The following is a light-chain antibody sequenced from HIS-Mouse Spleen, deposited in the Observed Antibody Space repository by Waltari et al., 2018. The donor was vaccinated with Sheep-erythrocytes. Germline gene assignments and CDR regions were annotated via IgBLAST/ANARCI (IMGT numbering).Light chain of an antibody. CDR3: CSYAGSSTPWV. Sequence: QSALTQPASVSGSPGQSITISCTATSSDVGSYTLFSWYQQHPGKAPKLMIYEGSKRPSGVSNRFSGSKSGNTASLTISGLQAEDEADYYCCSYAGSSTPWVFGGGTKLTVL. J-gene: IGLJ3*02. V-gene: IGLV2-23*01. CDR1: SSDVGSYTL. CDR2: EGS.